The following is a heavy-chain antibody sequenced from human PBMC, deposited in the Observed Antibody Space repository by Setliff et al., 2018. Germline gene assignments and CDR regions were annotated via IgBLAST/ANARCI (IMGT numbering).Heavy chain of an antibody. D-gene: IGHD5-18*01. CDR1: GDSFNNYA. J-gene: IGHJ6*03. Sequence: SVKVSCKASGDSFNNYAISWVRQAPGQGLEWMGGIIPMFGTPAYAQKFQDRVTIITDESTSTAYMELSSLRTEDTAVYYCAREGVDTRSSTDYRYYMDAWGKGTTVTVSS. V-gene: IGHV1-69*05. CDR3: AREGVDTRSSTDYRYYMDA. CDR2: IIPMFGTP.